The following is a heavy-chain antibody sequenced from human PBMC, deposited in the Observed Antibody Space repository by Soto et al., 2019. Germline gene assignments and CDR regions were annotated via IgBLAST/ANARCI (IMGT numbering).Heavy chain of an antibody. CDR2: ISGGGTTT. CDR3: ARLGDYGSGSY. J-gene: IGHJ4*02. Sequence: EVHLVESGGALVQPGGSLRLSCAASGFSFSSFSMNWVRQAPGKGLEWVSYISGGGTTTYYADSVKGRFTISRDDAKNSLHLQMNSLQAEVTAVYYCARLGDYGSGSYWGQGTLVTVSS. D-gene: IGHD3-10*01. CDR1: GFSFSSFS. V-gene: IGHV3-48*04.